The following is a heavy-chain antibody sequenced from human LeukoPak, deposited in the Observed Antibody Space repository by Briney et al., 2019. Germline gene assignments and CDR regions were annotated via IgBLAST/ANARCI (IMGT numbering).Heavy chain of an antibody. CDR3: VSSGRVAAAGPRL. J-gene: IGHJ4*02. D-gene: IGHD6-13*01. V-gene: IGHV3-7*01. CDR1: GFTFSSYW. Sequence: PGGSLRLSCAASGFTFSSYWMSWVRQAPGKGLESVANIKQDGSEKYYVDSVKGRFTISRDNAKNSLYLQMNSLRAEDTAVYYCVSSGRVAAAGPRLRGQETLVTVSS. CDR2: IKQDGSEK.